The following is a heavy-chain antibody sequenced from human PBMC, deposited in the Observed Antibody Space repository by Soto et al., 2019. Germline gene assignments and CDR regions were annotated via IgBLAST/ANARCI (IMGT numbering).Heavy chain of an antibody. Sequence: PSETLSLTCAVYGGSFSGYYWSWIRQPPGKGLEWIEEINHSGSTNYNPSLKSRVTISVDTSKNQFSLKLSSVTAADTAVYYCATQEVGGSYVYTFDPWGQGTLVTVPQ. V-gene: IGHV4-34*01. CDR3: ATQEVGGSYVYTFDP. CDR2: INHSGST. J-gene: IGHJ5*02. D-gene: IGHD1-26*01. CDR1: GGSFSGYY.